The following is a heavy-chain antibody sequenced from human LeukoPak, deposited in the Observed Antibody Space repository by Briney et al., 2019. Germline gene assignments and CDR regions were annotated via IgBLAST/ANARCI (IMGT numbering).Heavy chain of an antibody. Sequence: GGSLRLSCAASGFTFSTYWMSWVRQAPGKGLEWVANIKQDGSERYYVDSVRGRFTISRDNAENSLYLQMHSLRAEDTAVYYCARVPVDTSMVSHIDYWGQGTLVTVSS. D-gene: IGHD5-18*01. V-gene: IGHV3-7*01. CDR1: GFTFSTYW. CDR3: ARVPVDTSMVSHIDY. J-gene: IGHJ4*02. CDR2: IKQDGSER.